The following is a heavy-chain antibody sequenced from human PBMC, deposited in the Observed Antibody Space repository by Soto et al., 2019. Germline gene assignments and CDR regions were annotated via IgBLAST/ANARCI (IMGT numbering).Heavy chain of an antibody. V-gene: IGHV3-23*01. Sequence: GGSLRLSCAASGFTFSSYAMSWVRQAPGKGLEWVSAISGSGGSTYYADSVKGRFTISRDNSKNTLYLQMNSLRAEDTAVYYCAKALPQMVRGVIKDAFDIWGQGTMVTVSS. CDR2: ISGSGGST. D-gene: IGHD3-10*01. CDR3: AKALPQMVRGVIKDAFDI. J-gene: IGHJ3*02. CDR1: GFTFSSYA.